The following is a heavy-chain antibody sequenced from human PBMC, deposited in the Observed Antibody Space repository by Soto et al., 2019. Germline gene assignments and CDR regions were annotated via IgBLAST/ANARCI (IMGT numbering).Heavy chain of an antibody. Sequence: SETLSLTCTVSGGSISSGDDYWSWIRQPPGKGLEWIGYIYYSGSTYYNPSLKSRVTISVDTSKNQFSLKLSSVTAADTAVYYCARGESIMNTYYFDYWGQGTLVTVSS. CDR1: GGSISSGDDY. CDR2: IYYSGST. D-gene: IGHD3-16*01. CDR3: ARGESIMNTYYFDY. V-gene: IGHV4-30-4*01. J-gene: IGHJ4*02.